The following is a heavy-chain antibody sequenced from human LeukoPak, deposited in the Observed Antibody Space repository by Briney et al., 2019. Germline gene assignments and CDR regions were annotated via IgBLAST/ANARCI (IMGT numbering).Heavy chain of an antibody. V-gene: IGHV3-53*01. J-gene: IGHJ4*02. CDR2: IYSGGST. CDR3: ASKGREIDRYYYDSSGYYLGY. D-gene: IGHD3-22*01. Sequence: GGSLRLSCAASGFTVSSNYMSWVRQAPGKGLEWVSVIYSGGSTYYADSVKGRFTISRDNSKNTLYLQMNSLRAEDTAVYYCASKGREIDRYYYDSSGYYLGYWGQGTLVTVSS. CDR1: GFTVSSNY.